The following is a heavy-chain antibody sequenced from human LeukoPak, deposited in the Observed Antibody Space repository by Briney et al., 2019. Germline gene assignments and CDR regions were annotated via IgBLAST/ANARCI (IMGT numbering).Heavy chain of an antibody. CDR3: ASRHSKQQPYYYYMDI. J-gene: IGHJ6*03. D-gene: IGHD6-13*01. CDR2: IYSNGDT. CDR1: GDSISSGSYY. Sequence: SQTLSLTCTVSGDSISSGSYYWSWTRQPAGKGLEWIGRIYSNGDTNFNPSLKSRVTISLDTSKNQFSLKLSSATAADTAVYYCASRHSKQQPYYYYMDIWGKGTTVTVSS. V-gene: IGHV4-61*02.